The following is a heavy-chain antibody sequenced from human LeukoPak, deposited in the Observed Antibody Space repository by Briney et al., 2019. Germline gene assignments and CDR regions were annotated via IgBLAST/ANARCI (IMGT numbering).Heavy chain of an antibody. D-gene: IGHD3-22*01. CDR3: ARVIGYYDKGGGAFDI. Sequence: SETLSLTCTVSGGSISSHYWSWIRQPPGKGLEWIGYIYYSGSTNYNPSLKSRVTISVDTSRNQFSLKLSSVTAADTAVYYCARVIGYYDKGGGAFDIWGQGTMVTVSS. CDR1: GGSISSHY. V-gene: IGHV4-59*11. CDR2: IYYSGST. J-gene: IGHJ3*02.